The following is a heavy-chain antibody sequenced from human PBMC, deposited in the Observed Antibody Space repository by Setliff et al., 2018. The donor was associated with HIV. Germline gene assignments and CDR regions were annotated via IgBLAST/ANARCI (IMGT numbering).Heavy chain of an antibody. Sequence: PSETLSLTCTVSGGSISSGSYYWSWIRQPAGKGLEWIGHIYTSGSTNHNTSLKSRVTISIDTSKNQFSLKLSSVTAANTAVYCCARRKSGSYFDAFDIWGQGTMVTVSS. J-gene: IGHJ3*02. CDR2: IYTSGST. V-gene: IGHV4-61*09. CDR3: ARRKSGSYFDAFDI. CDR1: GGSISSGSYY. D-gene: IGHD1-26*01.